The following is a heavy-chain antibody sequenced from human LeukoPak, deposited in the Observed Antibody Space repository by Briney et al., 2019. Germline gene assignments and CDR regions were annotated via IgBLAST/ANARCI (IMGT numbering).Heavy chain of an antibody. V-gene: IGHV3-11*01. D-gene: IGHD6-19*01. Sequence: GGSLRLSCAATGFTFSDYYMSWIRQAPGKGLESVSYISSSGSTINYADSVKGRFTISRDNAKNSLYLQMNSLRAEDTAVYYCARGRVAVSTPYYMDVWGKGTTVTVSS. CDR3: ARGRVAVSTPYYMDV. J-gene: IGHJ6*03. CDR2: ISSSGSTI. CDR1: GFTFSDYY.